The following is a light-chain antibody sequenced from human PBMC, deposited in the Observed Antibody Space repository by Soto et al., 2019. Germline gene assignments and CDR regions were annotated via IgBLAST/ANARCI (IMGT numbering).Light chain of an antibody. J-gene: IGLJ1*01. Sequence: QSALTQPASVSGSPGQSITISCTGTSSDVGSYNFVSWYQQHPGKAPKLMIYEGSKRPSGVSNRFSGSKSGNTASLTISGLQAEDEADYYWYSYAGSSTWVFGTGTKVTVL. V-gene: IGLV2-23*01. CDR1: SSDVGSYNF. CDR3: YSYAGSSTWV. CDR2: EGS.